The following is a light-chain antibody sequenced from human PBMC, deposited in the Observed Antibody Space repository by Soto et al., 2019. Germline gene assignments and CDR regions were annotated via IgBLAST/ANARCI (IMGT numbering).Light chain of an antibody. Sequence: DIQMTQSPSTLSASVGDRVTITCRASQSISSWLAWYQQKPGKAPNLLIYKASSLESGVPSRFSGSGSGTEFTITISSLQPDDFATYYCQQYESYSVTFGQGTRLEIK. CDR3: QQYESYSVT. V-gene: IGKV1-5*03. CDR1: QSISSW. J-gene: IGKJ5*01. CDR2: KAS.